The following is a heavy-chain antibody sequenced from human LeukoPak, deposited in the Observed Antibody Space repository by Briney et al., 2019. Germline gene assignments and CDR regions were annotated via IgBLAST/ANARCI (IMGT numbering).Heavy chain of an antibody. J-gene: IGHJ4*02. V-gene: IGHV4-34*01. D-gene: IGHD2-15*01. CDR2: INHSGST. CDR3: AERICSGGSCYSDY. Sequence: SETLSLTCAVYGGSFSGYYWSWIRRPPGKGLEWIGEINHSGSTNYNPSLKSRVTISVDTSKNQFSLKLSSVTAADTAVYYCAERICSGGSCYSDYWGQGTLVTVSS. CDR1: GGSFSGYY.